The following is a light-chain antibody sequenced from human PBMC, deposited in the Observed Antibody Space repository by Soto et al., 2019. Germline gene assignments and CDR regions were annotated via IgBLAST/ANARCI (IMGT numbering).Light chain of an antibody. Sequence: QSALTQPASVSGSPGQSITISCTGTSSDVGFSNYVFWFQQHPGKAPKPMISDVSNRPSGVSNRFSGSKSGNRASLTISGLQAEDEADYYCSSYTSSSTDVFGTGTKLTVL. CDR1: SSDVGFSNY. V-gene: IGLV2-14*03. J-gene: IGLJ1*01. CDR3: SSYTSSSTDV. CDR2: DVS.